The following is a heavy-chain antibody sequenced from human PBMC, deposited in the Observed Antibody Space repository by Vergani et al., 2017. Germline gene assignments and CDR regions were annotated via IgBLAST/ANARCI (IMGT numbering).Heavy chain of an antibody. Sequence: QVQLVESGGGLVKPGGSLRLSCAASGFTFSDYYMSWIRQAPGKGLEWIGEINHSGSTNYNPSLKSRVTISVDTSKNQFSLKLSSVTAADTAVYYCARVPSAMVPWGQGTLVTVSS. CDR2: INHSGST. CDR1: GFTFSDYY. J-gene: IGHJ5*02. CDR3: ARVPSAMVP. V-gene: IGHV4-34*01. D-gene: IGHD5-18*01.